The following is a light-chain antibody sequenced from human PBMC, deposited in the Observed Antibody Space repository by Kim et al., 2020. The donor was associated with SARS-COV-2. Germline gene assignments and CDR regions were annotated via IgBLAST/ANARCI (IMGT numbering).Light chain of an antibody. Sequence: ASVGDRVTITCRASQDISSWLGLYQQKPGKAPKVLIYEASNLQSGVPSRFSGSGSGTDFTLTINSLQPEDFATYYCQQTHSFPLTFGGGTKVDIK. CDR1: QDISSW. CDR3: QQTHSFPLT. J-gene: IGKJ4*01. V-gene: IGKV1D-12*01. CDR2: EAS.